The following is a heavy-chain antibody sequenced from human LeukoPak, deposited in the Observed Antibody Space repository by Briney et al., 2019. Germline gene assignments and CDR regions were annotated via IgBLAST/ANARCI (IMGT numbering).Heavy chain of an antibody. CDR1: GYTFTSYD. D-gene: IGHD3-22*01. Sequence: ASVKVSCKASGYTFTSYDINWVRQATGQGLEWMGWMNPNSGNTGYAQKFQARVTITRNTSISTAYMELSSLRSEETAVYYCARGRSGYRYYYYYYMDVWGKGTTVTVSS. J-gene: IGHJ6*03. CDR2: MNPNSGNT. V-gene: IGHV1-8*03. CDR3: ARGRSGYRYYYYYYMDV.